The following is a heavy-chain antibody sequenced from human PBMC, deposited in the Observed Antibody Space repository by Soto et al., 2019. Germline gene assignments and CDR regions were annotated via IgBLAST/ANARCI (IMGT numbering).Heavy chain of an antibody. Sequence: GGSLRLSCTASGFTFSNAWMNWVRQAPGKGLEWVGRIKSKTDGGTTDYTAPVKGRFSISRDDSKNTMYLQMNSLKTEDTAVYYCTIAPQWLVRKFDYWGQGTLVTVSS. CDR1: GFTFSNAW. CDR3: TIAPQWLVRKFDY. D-gene: IGHD6-19*01. J-gene: IGHJ4*02. CDR2: IKSKTDGGTT. V-gene: IGHV3-15*07.